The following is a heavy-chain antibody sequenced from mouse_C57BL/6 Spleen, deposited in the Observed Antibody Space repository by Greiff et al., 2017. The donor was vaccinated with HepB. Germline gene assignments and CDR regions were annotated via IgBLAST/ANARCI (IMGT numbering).Heavy chain of an antibody. CDR2: IDPSDSYT. V-gene: IGHV1-69*01. D-gene: IGHD2-5*01. J-gene: IGHJ4*01. CDR3: ARNYYSNPYAMDY. CDR1: GYTFTSYW. Sequence: VQLQQPGAELVMPGASVKLSCKASGYTFTSYWMHWVKQRPGQGLEWIGEIDPSDSYTNYNQKFKGKSTLTVDKSSSTAYMQLSSLTSEDSAVYYWARNYYSNPYAMDYWGQGTSVTVSS.